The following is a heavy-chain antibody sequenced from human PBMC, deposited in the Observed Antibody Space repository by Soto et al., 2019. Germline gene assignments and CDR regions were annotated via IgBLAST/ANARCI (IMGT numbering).Heavy chain of an antibody. Sequence: ASVKVSCKASGYTFTSYYMHWVRQAPGQGLEWMGIINPSGGSTSYAQKFQGRVTMTRDTSTSTVYMELSSLRSEDTAVYYCARDMTTVVTSRYYYGMDVWGQGTTVTVPS. CDR2: INPSGGST. J-gene: IGHJ6*02. D-gene: IGHD4-17*01. V-gene: IGHV1-46*01. CDR3: ARDMTTVVTSRYYYGMDV. CDR1: GYTFTSYY.